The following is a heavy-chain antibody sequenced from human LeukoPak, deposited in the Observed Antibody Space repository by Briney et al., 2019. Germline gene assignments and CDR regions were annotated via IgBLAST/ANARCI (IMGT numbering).Heavy chain of an antibody. D-gene: IGHD6-19*01. CDR3: ARTIPSQWLDAFDI. CDR2: IYHSGST. V-gene: IGHV4-30-2*01. Sequence: PSETLSLTCTVSGGSISSGGYYWSWIRQPPGKGLEWIGYIYHSGSTYYNPSLKSRVTISVDTSKNQFSLKLSSVTAADTAVYYCARTIPSQWLDAFDIWGQGTMVTVSS. CDR1: GGSISSGGYY. J-gene: IGHJ3*02.